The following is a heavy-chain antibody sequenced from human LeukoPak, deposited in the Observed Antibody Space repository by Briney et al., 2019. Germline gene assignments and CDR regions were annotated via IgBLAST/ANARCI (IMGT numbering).Heavy chain of an antibody. Sequence: SETLSLTCAVYGGSITGYYWSWIRQTPGRGLEWVGEIHYSGATRYNPSLKSRATISTDTSKNQFSLRLNSVTAADTAVYYCARGNILTGYCFDFWGQGALVTVSS. CDR2: IHYSGAT. CDR1: GGSITGYY. D-gene: IGHD3-9*01. CDR3: ARGNILTGYCFDF. J-gene: IGHJ4*02. V-gene: IGHV4-34*01.